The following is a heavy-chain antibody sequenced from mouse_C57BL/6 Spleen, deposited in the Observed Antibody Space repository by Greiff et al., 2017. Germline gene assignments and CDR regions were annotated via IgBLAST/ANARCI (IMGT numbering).Heavy chain of an antibody. CDR3: ANYYGSSYAMDY. CDR1: GYTFTDYY. V-gene: IGHV1-26*01. D-gene: IGHD1-1*01. J-gene: IGHJ4*01. Sequence: VQLQQSGPELVKPGASVKISCKASGYTFTDYYMNWVKQSHGKSLEWIGDINPNNGGTSYNQKFKDKATLTVEKSSSTAYMELRSLTSEDSAVYYCANYYGSSYAMDYWGQGTSVTVSS. CDR2: INPNNGGT.